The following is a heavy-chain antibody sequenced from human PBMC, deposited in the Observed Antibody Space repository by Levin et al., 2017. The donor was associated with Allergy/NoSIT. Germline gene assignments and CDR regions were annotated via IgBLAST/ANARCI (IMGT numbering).Heavy chain of an antibody. V-gene: IGHV1-8*01. Sequence: ASVKVSCKASGYTFTSYDINWVRQATGQGLEWMGWMNPNSGNTGYAQKFQGRVTMTRNTSISTAYMELSSLRSEDTAVYYCARAGRGSYYTRVAHYWGQGTLVTVSS. CDR1: GYTFTSYD. CDR3: ARAGRGSYYTRVAHY. J-gene: IGHJ4*02. CDR2: MNPNSGNT. D-gene: IGHD3-10*01.